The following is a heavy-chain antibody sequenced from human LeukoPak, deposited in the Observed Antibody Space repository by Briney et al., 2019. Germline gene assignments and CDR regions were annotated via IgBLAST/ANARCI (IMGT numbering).Heavy chain of an antibody. V-gene: IGHV4-59*12. CDR3: ARRTPPFYCSSTSCYSRRGFDY. J-gene: IGHJ4*02. CDR2: IYYSGST. D-gene: IGHD2-2*02. CDR1: GGSLSSYY. Sequence: SETLSLTCTVSGGSLSSYYWSWIRQPPGKGLEWIGYIYYSGSTNYNPSLKSRVTISVDTSKNQFSLKLSSVTAADTAVYYCARRTPPFYCSSTSCYSRRGFDYWGQGTLVTVSS.